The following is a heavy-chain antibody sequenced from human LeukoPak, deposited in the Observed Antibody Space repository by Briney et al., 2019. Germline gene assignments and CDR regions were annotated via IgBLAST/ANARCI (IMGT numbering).Heavy chain of an antibody. Sequence: GGSLRLSCAASGLTFSSYAMSWVRQAPGKGLEWVSAISGSGGSTYYADSVKGRFTISRDNSKNTLYLQMNSLRAEDTAVYSCAKDYYDSSNYFDYWGQGTLVTVSS. J-gene: IGHJ4*02. CDR2: ISGSGGST. CDR3: AKDYYDSSNYFDY. CDR1: GLTFSSYA. V-gene: IGHV3-23*01. D-gene: IGHD3-22*01.